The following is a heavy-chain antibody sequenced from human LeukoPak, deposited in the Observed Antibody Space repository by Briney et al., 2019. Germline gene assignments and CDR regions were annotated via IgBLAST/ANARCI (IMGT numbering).Heavy chain of an antibody. J-gene: IGHJ3*02. CDR2: IGHIYTSGST. Sequence: SETLSLTCTVSGGSISSYYWSWIRQPAGKGLEWIGRIGHIYTSGSTNYNPSLKSRVTISVDTSKNQFSLKLSSVTAADTAVYYCASDRIEVDAFDIWGQGTMVTVSS. CDR1: GGSISSYY. CDR3: ASDRIEVDAFDI. D-gene: IGHD2-15*01. V-gene: IGHV4-4*07.